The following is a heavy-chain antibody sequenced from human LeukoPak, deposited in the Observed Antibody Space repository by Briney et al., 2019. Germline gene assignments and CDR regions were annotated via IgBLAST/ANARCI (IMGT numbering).Heavy chain of an antibody. J-gene: IGHJ4*02. V-gene: IGHV3-21*01. Sequence: GGSLRLSCAASGFTFSSYSMYWVRQAPGKGLEWVSYITSSSSYIYYADSVKGRFTVSRDNAKNSLYLQMNSLRAEDTAVYYCARVIGDYSSDYWGQGTLVTVSS. D-gene: IGHD4-11*01. CDR3: ARVIGDYSSDY. CDR2: ITSSSSYI. CDR1: GFTFSSYS.